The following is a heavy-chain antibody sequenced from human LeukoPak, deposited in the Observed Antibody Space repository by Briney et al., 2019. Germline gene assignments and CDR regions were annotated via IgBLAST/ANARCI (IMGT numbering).Heavy chain of an antibody. CDR1: GGSISNYY. D-gene: IGHD3-10*01. CDR3: ARHSPYGSGSYPIDY. J-gene: IGHJ4*02. V-gene: IGHV4-59*08. Sequence: SETLSLTCTVSGGSISNYYWSWIRQPPGRGLEWIAYIYYTGSTNYNPSLESRLTISLDTSRNQFSLKLSSVTAADTAVYYCARHSPYGSGSYPIDYWGQGTLVTVSS. CDR2: IYYTGST.